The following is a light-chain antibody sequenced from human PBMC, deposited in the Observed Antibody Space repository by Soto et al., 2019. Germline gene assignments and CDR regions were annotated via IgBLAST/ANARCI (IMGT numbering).Light chain of an antibody. CDR3: AVWDDSLSGMI. Sequence: QSVLTQPPSASGTPGQRVTISCSGSSSNIETNTVDWYQHLPGTAPKVLIFNNNQRPSGVPDRFSGSTSGTSASLAISGLQSEDEAHYYCAVWDDSLSGMIFGGGTKLTVL. J-gene: IGLJ2*01. V-gene: IGLV1-44*01. CDR1: SSNIETNT. CDR2: NNN.